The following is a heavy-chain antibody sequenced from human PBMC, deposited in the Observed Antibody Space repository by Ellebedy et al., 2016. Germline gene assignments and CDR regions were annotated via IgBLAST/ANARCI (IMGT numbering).Heavy chain of an antibody. CDR1: GFTFSGAA. CDR2: IRSKANSYAT. D-gene: IGHD3-16*01. Sequence: GESLKISCAASGFTFSGAAMHWVRQASGKGLEWVGRIRSKANSYATAYAASVKGRFTISRDDSKNTAYLQMNSLKTEDTAVYYCTRLGGQNGDYWGQGTLVTVSS. CDR3: TRLGGQNGDY. J-gene: IGHJ4*02. V-gene: IGHV3-73*01.